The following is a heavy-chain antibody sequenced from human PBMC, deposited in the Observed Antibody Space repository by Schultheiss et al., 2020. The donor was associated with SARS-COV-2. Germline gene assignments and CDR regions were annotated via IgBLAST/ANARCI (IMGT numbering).Heavy chain of an antibody. CDR3: ASLDAGSVDY. Sequence: SETLSLTCAVYGGSFSGYYWSWIRQPPGKGLEWIGEINHSGSTNYNPSLKSRVTISVDTSKNQFSLKLSSVTAADTAVYYCASLDAGSVDYWGQGTTVTVSS. CDR2: INHSGST. CDR1: GGSFSGYY. D-gene: IGHD2-2*01. J-gene: IGHJ4*03. V-gene: IGHV4-34*01.